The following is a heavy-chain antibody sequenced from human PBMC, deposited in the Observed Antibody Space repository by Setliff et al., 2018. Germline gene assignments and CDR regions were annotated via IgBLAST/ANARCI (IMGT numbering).Heavy chain of an antibody. D-gene: IGHD5-18*01. CDR1: GYTFTSYD. CDR2: MNPNSGNT. Sequence: ASVKVSCKASGYTFTSYDINWVRQATGQGLEWMGWMNPNSGNTGYAQKFQGRVTMTRNTSISTAYMELSSLRSEDAAVYYCARGGDTAMVNPDYYYYYYMDVWGKGTTVTVSS. V-gene: IGHV1-8*02. CDR3: ARGGDTAMVNPDYYYYYYMDV. J-gene: IGHJ6*03.